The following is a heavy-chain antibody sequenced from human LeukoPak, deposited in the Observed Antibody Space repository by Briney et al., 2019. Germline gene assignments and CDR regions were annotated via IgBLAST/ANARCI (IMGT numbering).Heavy chain of an antibody. CDR2: INPNSGGT. V-gene: IGHV1-2*02. Sequence: ASVKVSCKASGYTFTGYYMHWVRQAPGQGLEWMGWINPNSGGTNYAQKFQGRVTMTRDTSISTAYMELSRLRSDDTAVYYCARGSGVAHYDILTGYNDYWGQGTLVIVSS. CDR3: ARGSGVAHYDILTGYNDY. J-gene: IGHJ4*02. D-gene: IGHD3-9*01. CDR1: GYTFTGYY.